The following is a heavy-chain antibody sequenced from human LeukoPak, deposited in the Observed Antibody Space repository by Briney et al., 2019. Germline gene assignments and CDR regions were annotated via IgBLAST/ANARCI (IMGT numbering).Heavy chain of an antibody. Sequence: GGSLRLSCAASGFTFSSYAMHWVRQAPGKGLEWVAVISYDGSNKYYADSVKGRFTISRDNSKNTLFLQMNSLRGEDTAVYYCAKGVFGPRSTSFADYWGQGTLVTVSS. CDR1: GFTFSSYA. J-gene: IGHJ4*02. CDR3: AKGVFGPRSTSFADY. V-gene: IGHV3-30-3*01. CDR2: ISYDGSNK. D-gene: IGHD3-10*01.